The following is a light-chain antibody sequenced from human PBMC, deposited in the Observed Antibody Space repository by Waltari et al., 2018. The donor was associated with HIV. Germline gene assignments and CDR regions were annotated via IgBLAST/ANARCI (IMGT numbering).Light chain of an antibody. CDR3: TSYAGSQYVV. CDR2: EVT. Sequence: ALTQPPSASGSPGQPVTLPCTGTSKYVGAANQVAWYPPHPGDVPRRMMYEVTKRPSGVRDRSSGSESGNTASLPVSGLQAEDEAEFYCTSYAGSQYVVFGGGAQLTVL. CDR1: SKYVGAANQ. J-gene: IGLJ2*01. V-gene: IGLV2-8*01.